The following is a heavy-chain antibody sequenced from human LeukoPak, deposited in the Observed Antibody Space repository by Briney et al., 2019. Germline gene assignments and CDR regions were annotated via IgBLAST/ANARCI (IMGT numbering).Heavy chain of an antibody. V-gene: IGHV3-7*01. Sequence: PGGSLRLSCAGSGFTFSSYWMSWVRQAPGKGLEWVAKIKQDGSEKYYVDSVKGRFTISRDNAKNSLYLQMNSLRAEDTAAYYCARVKYQVLPAHNWFDPWGQGTLVTVSS. J-gene: IGHJ5*02. CDR2: IKQDGSEK. CDR1: GFTFSSYW. CDR3: ARVKYQVLPAHNWFDP. D-gene: IGHD2-2*01.